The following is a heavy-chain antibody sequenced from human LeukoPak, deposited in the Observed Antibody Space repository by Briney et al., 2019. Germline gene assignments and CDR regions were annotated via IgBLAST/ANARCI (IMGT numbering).Heavy chain of an antibody. Sequence: GGSLRLSCAASGFTVSSNYMSWVRQAPGKGLEWVAVIYSGGSTYYADSVKGRCTISSDDSKNTLYLQMHSLKTEDTAVYYCTTDRGYYDFWSGYDGFDYWGQGTLVTVSS. CDR3: TTDRGYYDFWSGYDGFDY. D-gene: IGHD3-3*01. CDR1: GFTVSSNY. J-gene: IGHJ4*02. CDR2: IYSGGST. V-gene: IGHV3-66*01.